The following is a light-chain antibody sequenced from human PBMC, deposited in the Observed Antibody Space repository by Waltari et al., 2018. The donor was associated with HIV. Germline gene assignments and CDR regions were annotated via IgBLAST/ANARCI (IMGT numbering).Light chain of an antibody. V-gene: IGKV1-39*01. Sequence: DIQMTQSPSSLSASVGDRLTMTCRASQSIGNFLNWYQQGPGKAPKLLIYAASSLQSWVPSRFSGSGSGTDFTLTISSLQPEDFATYYCQQSYSTPLTFGPGTKVDIK. CDR2: AAS. CDR1: QSIGNF. CDR3: QQSYSTPLT. J-gene: IGKJ3*01.